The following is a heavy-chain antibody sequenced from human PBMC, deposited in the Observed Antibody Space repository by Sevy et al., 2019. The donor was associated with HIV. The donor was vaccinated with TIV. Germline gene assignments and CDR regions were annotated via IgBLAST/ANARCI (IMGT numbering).Heavy chain of an antibody. CDR1: GYTFNTYG. J-gene: IGHJ6*02. D-gene: IGHD6-13*01. CDR2: ISSYYGNT. CDR3: ARERTRWQQLVEYYLGMDV. V-gene: IGHV1-18*01. Sequence: ASVKVSYKASGYTFNTYGISWVRQAPGQGLEWMGWISSYYGNTNFAQKFQGRVTMTTDTITNTAYMELTSLRSDDTAGYYCARERTRWQQLVEYYLGMDVWGQGTPVTVSS.